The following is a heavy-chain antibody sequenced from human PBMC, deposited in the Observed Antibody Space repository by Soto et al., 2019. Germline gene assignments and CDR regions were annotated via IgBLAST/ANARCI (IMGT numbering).Heavy chain of an antibody. V-gene: IGHV1-69*13. Sequence: SVKVSCKASGGTFSSYAISWVRQAPGQGLEWMGGIIPIFGTANYAQKFQGRVTITADESTSTAYMELSSLRSEDTAVYYCARPRTMVTGYYGMDVWGQGTTVTVSS. D-gene: IGHD3-10*01. J-gene: IGHJ6*02. CDR1: GGTFSSYA. CDR2: IIPIFGTA. CDR3: ARPRTMVTGYYGMDV.